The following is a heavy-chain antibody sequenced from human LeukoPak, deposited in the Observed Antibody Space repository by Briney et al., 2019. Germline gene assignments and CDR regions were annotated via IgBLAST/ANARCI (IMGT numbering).Heavy chain of an antibody. CDR2: IRYDGSNK. V-gene: IGHV3-30*02. J-gene: IGHJ4*02. Sequence: GGSLRLSCAASGFTFSSYGMRWVRQAPGKGLEWVAFIRYDGSNKYYADSVKGRFTISRDNSKNTLYLQMNSLRAEDTAVYYCAKGHDYGDHTIDYWGQGNLVTVSS. CDR1: GFTFSSYG. CDR3: AKGHDYGDHTIDY. D-gene: IGHD4-17*01.